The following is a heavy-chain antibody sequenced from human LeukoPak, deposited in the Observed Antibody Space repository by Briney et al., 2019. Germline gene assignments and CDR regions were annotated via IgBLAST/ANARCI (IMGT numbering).Heavy chain of an antibody. CDR3: ARQTRDGSGSRGYSFDF. Sequence: GESLQISSKGSGYIFTHNWIGWVRPMPGKGLEWMGIIYPGDSDTRYSPSFEGQVTISVDKSISTAYLQWSSLKASDTAMYYCARQTRDGSGSRGYSFDFWGQGTLVTVSS. V-gene: IGHV5-51*01. CDR2: IYPGDSDT. J-gene: IGHJ4*02. CDR1: GYIFTHNW. D-gene: IGHD3-10*01.